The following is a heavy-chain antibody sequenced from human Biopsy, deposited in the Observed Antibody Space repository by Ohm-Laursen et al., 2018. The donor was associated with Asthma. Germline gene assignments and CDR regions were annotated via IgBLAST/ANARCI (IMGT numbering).Heavy chain of an antibody. CDR3: AKASCYYFSCDLDV. CDR2: ISPIFGSI. Sequence: ASVKVSCKASGGTLNNYAINWVRQAPGQGLEWMGGISPIFGSIKYAEKFQGRVTLTADVFTNTVHMELTSLRSDDTAVLYCAKASCYYFSCDLDVWGQGTTVAVSS. J-gene: IGHJ6*02. V-gene: IGHV1-69*13. CDR1: GGTLNNYA.